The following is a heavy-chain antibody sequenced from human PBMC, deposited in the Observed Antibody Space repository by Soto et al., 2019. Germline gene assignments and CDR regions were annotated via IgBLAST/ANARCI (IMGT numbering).Heavy chain of an antibody. J-gene: IGHJ5*02. CDR3: ANTGEYNWFDP. V-gene: IGHV3-11*01. CDR1: GFTFSDYY. CDR2: ISSSGSTI. Sequence: GGSLRLSCAASGFTFSDYYMSWIRQAPGKGLEWVSYISSSGSTIYYADSVKGRFTISGDNAKNSLYLQMNSLRAEDTAVYYCANTGEYNWFDPWGQGTLVTVSS. D-gene: IGHD3-10*01.